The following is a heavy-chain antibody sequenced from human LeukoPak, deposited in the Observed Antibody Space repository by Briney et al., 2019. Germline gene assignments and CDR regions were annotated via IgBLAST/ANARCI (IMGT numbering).Heavy chain of an antibody. J-gene: IGHJ4*02. CDR3: TTGAGTIAVAGTFDY. V-gene: IGHV3-15*01. Sequence: GGSLRLSCAASGFTFSNAWMSWVRQAPGKGLEWVGRIKSKTDGGTTDYAALVKGRFTISRDDSKNTLYLQMNSLKTEDTAVYYCTTGAGTIAVAGTFDYWGQGTLVTVSS. CDR1: GFTFSNAW. CDR2: IKSKTDGGTT. D-gene: IGHD6-19*01.